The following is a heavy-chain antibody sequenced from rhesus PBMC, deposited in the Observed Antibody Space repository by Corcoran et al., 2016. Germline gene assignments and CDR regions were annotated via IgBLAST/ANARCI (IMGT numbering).Heavy chain of an antibody. CDR3: SRAAIAAAGTTICDY. D-gene: IGHD6-25*01. CDR2: IHSKRAST. CDR1: GGSISGYYY. J-gene: IGHJ4*01. Sequence: QVKLQPWGEGLVKPSETLYLTCAVYGGSISGYYYWSWIRQPPGKGLGWIGNIHSKRASTNYNPPRKIRVPISKDTSKNQVSLKRSSVTAADTAVYFCSRAAIAAAGTTICDYWGQGVLVTVSS. V-gene: IGHV4-73*01.